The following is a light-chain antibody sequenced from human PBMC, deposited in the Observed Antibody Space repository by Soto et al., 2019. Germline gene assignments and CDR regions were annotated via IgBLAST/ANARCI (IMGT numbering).Light chain of an antibody. J-gene: IGLJ1*01. V-gene: IGLV2-18*02. CDR2: EVS. CDR1: SSDVGSYNR. Sequence: QSALTQPPSVSGSPGQSVTISCTGTSSDVGSYNRVSWYQQPPDTAPKVMIDEVSNRPSGVLDRFSGSKSGNTASLTISGLQAEDEADYYCCSFTTSSTHVFGTGTQLPVL. CDR3: CSFTTSSTHV.